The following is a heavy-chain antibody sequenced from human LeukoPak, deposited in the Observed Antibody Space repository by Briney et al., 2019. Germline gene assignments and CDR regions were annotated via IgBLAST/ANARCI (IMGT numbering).Heavy chain of an antibody. V-gene: IGHV4-59*08. CDR2: AYHTGHT. D-gene: IGHD6-19*01. J-gene: IGHJ4*02. CDR1: GGSMNNYY. CDR3: ARHPFSAPFDY. Sequence: PSETLSLTCTVSGGSMNNYYWSWIRQPPGKGLEWIAYAYHTGHTHYNPSLKSRVTISLDTSKSQVSLKVNSVTAADTAVYYCARHPFSAPFDYWGQGTLVTVSS.